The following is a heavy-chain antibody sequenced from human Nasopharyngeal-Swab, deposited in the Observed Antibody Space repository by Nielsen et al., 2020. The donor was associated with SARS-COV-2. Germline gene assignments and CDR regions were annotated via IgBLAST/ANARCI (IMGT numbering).Heavy chain of an antibody. Sequence: GESLKISCAASGFTVSSNYMSWVRQAPGKGLEWVSVIYSGGSTYYTDSVKGRFTISRDNSKNTLYLQMNSLRAEDTAVYYCARALGGSYYYGMDVWGQGTTVTVSS. CDR1: GFTVSSNY. D-gene: IGHD1-26*01. CDR3: ARALGGSYYYGMDV. CDR2: IYSGGST. V-gene: IGHV3-66*01. J-gene: IGHJ6*02.